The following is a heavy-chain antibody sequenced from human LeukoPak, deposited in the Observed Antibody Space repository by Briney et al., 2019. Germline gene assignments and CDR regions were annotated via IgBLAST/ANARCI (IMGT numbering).Heavy chain of an antibody. J-gene: IGHJ6*03. CDR2: ISDSSSYI. CDR1: GFTFSDYT. D-gene: IGHD6-6*01. CDR3: ARDRGTSSPYFYYCLDV. Sequence: PGGSLRLSCAASGFTFSDYTMNWVRQAPGKGLEWVSSISDSSSYIYYADSVKGRFSISRDNARNSLYLQMNSLRAEDTAVYYCARDRGTSSPYFYYCLDVWGKGTTVTVSS. V-gene: IGHV3-21*01.